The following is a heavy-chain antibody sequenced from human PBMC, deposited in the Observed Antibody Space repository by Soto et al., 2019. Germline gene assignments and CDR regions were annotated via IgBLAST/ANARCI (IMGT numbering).Heavy chain of an antibody. Sequence: GESLKISCKGSGYSFTSYWISWVRQMPGKGLEWMGRIDPSDSYTNYSPSFQCHVTISADKSISTAYLQWSSLKASDTAMYYCARHTAMAAYFDYWGQGTLVTVSS. V-gene: IGHV5-10-1*01. J-gene: IGHJ4*02. CDR1: GYSFTSYW. CDR3: ARHTAMAAYFDY. D-gene: IGHD5-18*01. CDR2: IDPSDSYT.